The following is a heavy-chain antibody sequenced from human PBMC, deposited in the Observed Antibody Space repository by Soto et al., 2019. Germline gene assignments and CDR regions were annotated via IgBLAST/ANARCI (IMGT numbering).Heavy chain of an antibody. J-gene: IGHJ3*02. CDR2: IKSKGGGETT. CDR3: TKVLALPPNDAFDI. CDR1: GFNFNVAW. V-gene: IGHV3-15*01. Sequence: EGQLVESGGRLVEPGGSLRLSCAASGFNFNVAWMNWVRQAPGKGLGWLGRIKSKGGGETTEYVAFVKGRFTISRDDSKNTLYLQMNSLKSEDTAVYYCTKVLALPPNDAFDIWGQGTMVTVSS. D-gene: IGHD3-3*02.